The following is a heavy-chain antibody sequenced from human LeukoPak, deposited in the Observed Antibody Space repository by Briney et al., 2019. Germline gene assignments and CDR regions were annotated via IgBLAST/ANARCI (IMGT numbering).Heavy chain of an antibody. Sequence: ASVKVSCKASGYTFTGYYMHWVRQAPGQGLEWMGWINPNSGGTNYAQKFQGRVTMTRDTSISTAYMELSSLRSDDTTVYYCARRRVYDILTSYAFDIGGQGTMVTVSS. J-gene: IGHJ3*02. CDR2: INPNSGGT. D-gene: IGHD3-9*01. CDR1: GYTFTGYY. CDR3: ARRRVYDILTSYAFDI. V-gene: IGHV1-2*02.